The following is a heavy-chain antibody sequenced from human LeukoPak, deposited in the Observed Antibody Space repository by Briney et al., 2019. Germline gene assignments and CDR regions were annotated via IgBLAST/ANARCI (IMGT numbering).Heavy chain of an antibody. D-gene: IGHD6-19*01. CDR3: AREKQWLSQDAFDI. CDR2: ISAYNGNT. J-gene: IGHJ3*02. CDR1: GYTFTSYG. V-gene: IGHV1-18*01. Sequence: ASVKVSCKASGYTFTSYGISWVRQAPGQGLERMGWISAYNGNTNYAQKLQGRVTMTTDTSTSTAYMELRSLRSDDTAVYYCAREKQWLSQDAFDIWGQGTMVTVSS.